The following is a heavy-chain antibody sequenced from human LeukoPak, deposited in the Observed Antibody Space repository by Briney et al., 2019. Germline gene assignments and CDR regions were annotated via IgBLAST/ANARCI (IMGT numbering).Heavy chain of an antibody. CDR2: INHSGST. J-gene: IGHJ6*02. D-gene: IGHD3-10*01. CDR1: GGSFSGYY. Sequence: SETLSLTCAVYGGSFSGYYWSWIRQPPGKGLEWIGEINHSGSTNYNPSLKSRVTISVDTSKNQFSLKLSSVTAADTAVYYCAREVLDGSGSYYVRSIERIYYYYGMDVWGQGTTVTVSS. CDR3: AREVLDGSGSYYVRSIERIYYYYGMDV. V-gene: IGHV4-34*01.